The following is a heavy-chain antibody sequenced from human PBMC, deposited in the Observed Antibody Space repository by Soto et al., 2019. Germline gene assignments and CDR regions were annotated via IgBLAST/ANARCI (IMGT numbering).Heavy chain of an antibody. CDR3: TRELLRWFDP. J-gene: IGHJ5*02. CDR1: GASISDYY. V-gene: IGHV4-59*01. Sequence: KPSETLSLTCSVSGASISDYYWSWIRQPPGKGLEWVGYVYHTGTSTYNPSLKSRVAMSVDTSKKQISLRLTSVTAADTAVYFCTRELLRWFDPWGQGILVTVSS. CDR2: VYHTGTS.